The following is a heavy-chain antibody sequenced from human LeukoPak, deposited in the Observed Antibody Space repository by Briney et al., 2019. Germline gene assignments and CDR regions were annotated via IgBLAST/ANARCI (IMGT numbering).Heavy chain of an antibody. D-gene: IGHD1-26*01. CDR3: ASDGWELSDAFDI. J-gene: IGHJ3*02. Sequence: SVKVSFKASGGTFSSYAISWVRQAPGQGLEWMGGNIPIFGTANYAQKFQGRVTITADESTSTAYMELSSLRSEDTAVYYCASDGWELSDAFDIWGQGTMVTVSS. CDR2: NIPIFGTA. CDR1: GGTFSSYA. V-gene: IGHV1-69*13.